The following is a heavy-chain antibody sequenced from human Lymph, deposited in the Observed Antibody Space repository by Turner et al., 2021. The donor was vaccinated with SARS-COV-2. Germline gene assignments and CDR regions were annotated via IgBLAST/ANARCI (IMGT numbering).Heavy chain of an antibody. D-gene: IGHD2-21*02. CDR3: ARETVNNWVDP. J-gene: IGHJ5*02. CDR2: IYYRGST. CDR1: GGPMNSNY. Sequence: QVQLQESGPRLVKPLETLSLTCTVSGGPMNSNYWSWIRQPPGKRLEWIGYIYYRGSTNYNPSLKSRVTISVDTSKNQFSLKLTSVTAADTAIYDCARETVNNWVDPWGQGILVTVSS. V-gene: IGHV4-59*01.